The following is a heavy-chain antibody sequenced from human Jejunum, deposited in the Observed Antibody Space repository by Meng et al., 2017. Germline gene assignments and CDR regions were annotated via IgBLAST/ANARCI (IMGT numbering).Heavy chain of an antibody. J-gene: IGHJ5*02. CDR3: VRGRDPMVVGELDP. D-gene: IGHD2-15*01. CDR1: GGSFNSYF. Sequence: QVHLRQWGAGLLKPSETLSLTCGVYGGSFNSYFWNWIRQPPGKGLEWIGEINQNGRTNYNPSLESRVTISMDKSKKEFSLRLASVTAAHTALYYCVRGRDPMVVGELDPWGQGTLVTVSS. CDR2: INQNGRT. V-gene: IGHV4-34*01.